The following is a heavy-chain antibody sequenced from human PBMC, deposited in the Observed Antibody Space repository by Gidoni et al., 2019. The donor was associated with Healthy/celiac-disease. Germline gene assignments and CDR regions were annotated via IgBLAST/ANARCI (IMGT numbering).Heavy chain of an antibody. V-gene: IGHV3-9*01. D-gene: IGHD3-10*01. CDR1: GFTFDDYA. CDR3: AKDIGTAGSYYYYYYGMDV. CDR2: ISWNSCSI. J-gene: IGHJ6*02. Sequence: EVQLVESGGGLVQPGRSLRLSCAASGFTFDDYAMHWVRQAPGKGLEGVSGISWNSCSIGYADSVKGRFTISRDNAKNSLYLQMNSLRAEDTALYYCAKDIGTAGSYYYYYYGMDVWGQGTTVTVSS.